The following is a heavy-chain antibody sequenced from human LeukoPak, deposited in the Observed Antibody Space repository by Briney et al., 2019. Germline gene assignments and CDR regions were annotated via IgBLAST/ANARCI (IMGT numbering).Heavy chain of an antibody. J-gene: IGHJ3*02. CDR1: GFTFSTYA. Sequence: GGSPRLSCAASGFTFSTYAMSWVRQAPGKGLEWVSAISGSGSYTSYADSVEGRFTISRHNSKNTLYLQMNSLRAEDTAVYYCAKEGSGSPHDALDIWGQGTMVTVSS. D-gene: IGHD1-26*01. V-gene: IGHV3-23*01. CDR3: AKEGSGSPHDALDI. CDR2: ISGSGSYT.